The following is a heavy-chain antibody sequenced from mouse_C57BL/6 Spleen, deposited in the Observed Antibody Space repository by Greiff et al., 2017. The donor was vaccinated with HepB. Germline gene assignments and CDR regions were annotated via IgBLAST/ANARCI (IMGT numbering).Heavy chain of an antibody. J-gene: IGHJ2*01. CDR3: AREGNGNYYVDY. D-gene: IGHD2-1*01. CDR1: GYTFTSYG. Sequence: VQLQQSGAELARPGASVKLSCKASGYTFTSYGISWVKQRTGQGLEWIGEIYPRSGNTYYNEKFKGKATLTADKSSSTAYMELRSLTSEDSAVYFCAREGNGNYYVDYWGQGTTLTVSS. CDR2: IYPRSGNT. V-gene: IGHV1-81*01.